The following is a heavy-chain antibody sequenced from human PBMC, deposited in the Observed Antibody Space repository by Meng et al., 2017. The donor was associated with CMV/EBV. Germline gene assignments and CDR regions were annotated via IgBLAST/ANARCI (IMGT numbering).Heavy chain of an antibody. CDR2: IYYSGST. V-gene: IGHV4-31*03. J-gene: IGHJ5*02. CDR3: AREVGSRGWFDP. Sequence: LRLSCTVSGYSISSGGYYWSWIRQHPGKGLEWIGYIYYSGSTYYNPSLKSRVTISVDTSKNQFSLKLSSVTAADTAVYYCAREVGSRGWFDPWGQGTLVTVSS. CDR1: GYSISSGGYY. D-gene: IGHD6-13*01.